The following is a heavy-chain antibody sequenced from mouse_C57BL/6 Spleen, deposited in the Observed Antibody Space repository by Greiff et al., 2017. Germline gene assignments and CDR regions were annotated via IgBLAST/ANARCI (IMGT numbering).Heavy chain of an antibody. D-gene: IGHD1-1*01. CDR1: GYTFTSYW. V-gene: IGHV1-64*01. Sequence: QVQLKQPGAELVKPGASVKLSCKASGYTFTSYWMHWVKQRPGQGLEWIGMIHPNSGSTNYNEKFKSKATLTVDKSSSTAYMQLSSLTSEDSAVXYCARYPTTVVEDGFAYWGQGTLVTVSA. J-gene: IGHJ3*01. CDR3: ARYPTTVVEDGFAY. CDR2: IHPNSGST.